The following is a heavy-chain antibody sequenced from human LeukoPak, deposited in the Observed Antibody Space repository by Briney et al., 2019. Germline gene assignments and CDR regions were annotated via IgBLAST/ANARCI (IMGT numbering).Heavy chain of an antibody. CDR2: INPNSGGT. J-gene: IGHJ3*01. V-gene: IGHV1-2*02. CDR1: GYTFTGYY. D-gene: IGHD1-1*01. Sequence: ASAKVSCKSSGYTFTGYYMHWVRQAPGQGLEWMGWINPNSGGTNFGPKFQGRVTMTRDTSISTAYMELSRLRSDDTAVYYCARQGYNWNDRAFDVWGQGTMVTVSS. CDR3: ARQGYNWNDRAFDV.